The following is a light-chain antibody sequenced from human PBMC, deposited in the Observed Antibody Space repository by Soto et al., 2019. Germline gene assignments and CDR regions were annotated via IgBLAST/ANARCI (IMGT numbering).Light chain of an antibody. J-gene: IGKJ2*01. Sequence: DIQMTHSPSSLSASVGDSVPITCRASQSISTFLSWYQQRPGEAPKLLSYLASNFHSGVPSTYSGSGSGTHFTLTHHSQQPEDFSTYYCEQTSSFPQTFGQRPKVEIK. CDR3: EQTSSFPQT. CDR1: QSISTF. V-gene: IGKV1-39*01. CDR2: LAS.